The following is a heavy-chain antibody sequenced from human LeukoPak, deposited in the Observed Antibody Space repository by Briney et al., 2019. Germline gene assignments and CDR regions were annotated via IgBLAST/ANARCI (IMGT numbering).Heavy chain of an antibody. J-gene: IGHJ6*03. Sequence: GSSVKVSCKASGGTFSGYAVSWVRQAPGQGLEWMGRIIPILGITHYEQKFQGRVTITADTSTSTAYMELSSLRSEDTAMYYCARGRYCSGGSCYGYYYYYYMDVWGRGTTVTVSS. CDR1: GGTFSGYA. CDR2: IIPILGIT. D-gene: IGHD2-15*01. V-gene: IGHV1-69*04. CDR3: ARGRYCSGGSCYGYYYYYYMDV.